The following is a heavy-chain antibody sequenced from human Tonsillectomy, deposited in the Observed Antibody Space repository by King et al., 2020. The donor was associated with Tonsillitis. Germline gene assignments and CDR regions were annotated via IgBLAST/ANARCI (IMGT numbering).Heavy chain of an antibody. J-gene: IGHJ4*02. CDR1: GFTFSSYA. CDR2: IRGSGST. D-gene: IGHD6-13*01. V-gene: IGHV3-23*04. CDR3: AKEFGYSSTWYDY. Sequence: VQLVESGGGLVQPGGSLRLSCAASGFTFSSYAMSWVRQSPGKGLEWVSTIRGSGSTYYADSVTGRFTISRDNSKNTLYLQMYSLRAEDTAVYYCAKEFGYSSTWYDYWGQGTLVTVSS.